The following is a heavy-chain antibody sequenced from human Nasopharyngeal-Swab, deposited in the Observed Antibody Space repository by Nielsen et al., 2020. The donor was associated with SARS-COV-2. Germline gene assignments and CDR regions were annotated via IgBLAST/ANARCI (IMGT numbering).Heavy chain of an antibody. CDR2: IDPSDSYT. CDR3: ARHWSDPGNWFDP. J-gene: IGHJ5*02. V-gene: IGHV5-10-1*01. Sequence: GESLKISCKGSGYSFTSYWISWVRQMPGKGLEWMGRIDPSDSYTNYSPSFQGRVTISADKSISTAYLQWSSLKASDTAMYYCARHWSDPGNWFDPWGQGTLVTVSS. CDR1: GYSFTSYW.